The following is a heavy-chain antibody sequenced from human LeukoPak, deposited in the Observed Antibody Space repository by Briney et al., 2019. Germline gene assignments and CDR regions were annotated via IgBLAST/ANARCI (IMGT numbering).Heavy chain of an antibody. CDR3: ARADAYCGGDCYAPGGFDP. V-gene: IGHV1-8*01. CDR2: MNPNSGKT. CDR1: GGTFTSDD. Sequence: ASVKVSCKASGGTFTSDDINWVRQATGLGLEWMGWMNPNSGKTGYAQKFQGRVTITADESTSTAYMELSSLRSEDTAVYYCARADAYCGGDCYAPGGFDPWGQGTLVTVSS. D-gene: IGHD2-21*02. J-gene: IGHJ5*02.